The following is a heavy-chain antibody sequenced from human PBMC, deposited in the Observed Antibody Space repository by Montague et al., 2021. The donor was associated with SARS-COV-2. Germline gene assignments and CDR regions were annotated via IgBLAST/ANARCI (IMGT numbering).Heavy chain of an antibody. CDR3: ARYSSSWYFDWFDP. Sequence: CAISGDSVSSNSAAWNWIRQSPSRGLEWLGRTYYRSKWYNDYAVSMKSRITINPDTSKSQFSLQLNSVTSEDTAVYYCARYSSSWYFDWFDPWGQGTLVTVSS. J-gene: IGHJ5*02. D-gene: IGHD6-13*01. CDR1: GDSVSSNSAA. CDR2: TYYRSKWYN. V-gene: IGHV6-1*01.